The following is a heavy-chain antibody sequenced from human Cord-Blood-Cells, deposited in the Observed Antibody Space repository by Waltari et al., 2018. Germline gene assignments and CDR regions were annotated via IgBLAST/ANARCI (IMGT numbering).Heavy chain of an antibody. D-gene: IGHD4-17*01. CDR1: GFTVRRYY. CDR2: IYGGGST. CDR3: ARIYGDPDFYFDY. Sequence: EVQLVETGGGLIQPGGSLRLSCPPSGFTVRRYYMRLVRQAPGQGVEWVSVIYGGGSTYYADSVKGRFTISRDNSKNTLYLQMNSLRAEDTAVYYCARIYGDPDFYFDYWGQGTLVTVSS. J-gene: IGHJ4*02. V-gene: IGHV3-53*02.